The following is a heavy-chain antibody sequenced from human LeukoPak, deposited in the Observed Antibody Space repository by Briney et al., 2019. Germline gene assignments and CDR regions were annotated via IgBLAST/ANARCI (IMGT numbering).Heavy chain of an antibody. J-gene: IGHJ5*02. CDR3: ARVDNWNYEWFDP. Sequence: ASVKVSCKTSGYTFSKYYIHWVRQAPGQGLEWMGWINPNSGGTNYAQKFQGRVTMTRDTSISTAYMELSRLRSDDTAVYYCARVDNWNYEWFDPWGQGTLVTVSS. CDR2: INPNSGGT. D-gene: IGHD1-7*01. V-gene: IGHV1-2*02. CDR1: GYTFSKYY.